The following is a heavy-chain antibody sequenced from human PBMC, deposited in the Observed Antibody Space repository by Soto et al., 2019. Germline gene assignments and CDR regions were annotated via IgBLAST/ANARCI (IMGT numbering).Heavy chain of an antibody. CDR2: LIPLFGTT. J-gene: IGHJ5*02. V-gene: IGHV1-69*06. CDR3: ARGPNWGYRFDA. Sequence: QVQLVQSGAEVKKPGSSVKVSCEASGGTFSGHAISWVRQAPGQGPEWMGGLIPLFGTTQHAQNFPHRLTITADTSTSQAYMELTSLRFEDTAIYYCARGPNWGYRFDAWGQGTLVTVSS. D-gene: IGHD7-27*01. CDR1: GGTFSGHA.